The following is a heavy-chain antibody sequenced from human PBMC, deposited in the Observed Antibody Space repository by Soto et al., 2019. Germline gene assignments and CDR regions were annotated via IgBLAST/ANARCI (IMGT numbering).Heavy chain of an antibody. CDR3: ARQGAGYYGYVTWFDP. V-gene: IGHV4-39*01. J-gene: IGHJ5*02. CDR2: IYYSGST. Sequence: SETLSLTCTVSGDSISSSGYYRGWIRQPPGKGLEWIGSIYYSGSTYYNPSLKSRVTISVDTSKNQFSLKLSSVTAADTAVYYCARQGAGYYGYVTWFDPWGQGTLVTVSS. D-gene: IGHD3-10*01. CDR1: GDSISSSGYY.